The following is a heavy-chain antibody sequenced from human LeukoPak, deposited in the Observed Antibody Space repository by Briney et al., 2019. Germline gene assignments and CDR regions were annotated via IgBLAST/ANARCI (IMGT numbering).Heavy chain of an antibody. J-gene: IGHJ4*02. CDR2: IYYSGST. V-gene: IGHV4-39*01. Sequence: SETLSLTCTVSGGSISSSSYYWGWIRQPPGKGLEWIGSIYYSGSTYYNPSLKSRVTISVDTSKNQFSLELSSVTAADTAVYYRARRIATAGDYWGQGTLVTVSS. CDR1: GGSISSSSYY. D-gene: IGHD6-13*01. CDR3: ARRIATAGDY.